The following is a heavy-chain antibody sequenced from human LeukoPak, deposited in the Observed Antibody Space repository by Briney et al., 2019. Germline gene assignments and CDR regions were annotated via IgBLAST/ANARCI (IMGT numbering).Heavy chain of an antibody. CDR2: IYYSGST. D-gene: IGHD6-13*01. CDR3: ARHAALDIAAAVGAIYYYYMDV. CDR1: GGSISSGGCY. Sequence: SETLSLTCTVSGGSISSGGCYWSWIRQHPGKGLEWIGYIYYSGSTYYNPSLKSRVTISVDTSKNQFSLRLSSVTAADTAVYYCARHAALDIAAAVGAIYYYYMDVWGKGTTVTVSS. J-gene: IGHJ6*03. V-gene: IGHV4-31*03.